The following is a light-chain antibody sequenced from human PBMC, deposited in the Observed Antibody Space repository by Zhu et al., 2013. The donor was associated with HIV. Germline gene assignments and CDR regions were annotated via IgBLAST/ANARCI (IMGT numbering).Light chain of an antibody. CDR2: AAS. CDR3: QQSHTTPYT. V-gene: IGKV1-17*03. Sequence: DIQMTQSPSAMSASVGDRVTITCRASQDIGNYLAWFQQKPGKVPKRLIYAASNLQSGVPSRFSGSGSGTDFTLTIFGLQPEDFAAYYCQQSHTTPYTFGQGTKLEI. CDR1: QDIGNY. J-gene: IGKJ2*01.